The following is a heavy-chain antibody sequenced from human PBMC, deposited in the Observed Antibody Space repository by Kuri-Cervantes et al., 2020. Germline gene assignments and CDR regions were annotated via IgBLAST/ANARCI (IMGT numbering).Heavy chain of an antibody. D-gene: IGHD2-15*01. CDR1: GYSFTGYY. V-gene: IGHV1-2*02. Sequence: ASVKVSCKATGYSFTGYYIHWVRQAPGQGLEWMGWIHLANGDTDSAQRFQGRVTMTRDTSISTAYMELSRLRSDDTAVYYCAKDRARVVVAANNWFDPWGQGTPVTVSS. J-gene: IGHJ5*02. CDR3: AKDRARVVVAANNWFDP. CDR2: IHLANGDT.